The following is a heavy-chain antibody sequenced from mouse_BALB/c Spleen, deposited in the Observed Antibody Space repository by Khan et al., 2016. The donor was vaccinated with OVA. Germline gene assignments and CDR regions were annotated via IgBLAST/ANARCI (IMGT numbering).Heavy chain of an antibody. CDR1: GYTFTSYW. Sequence: VQLQESGAELVKPGASVKLSCKTSGYTFTSYWIQWVKQRPGQGLGWIGQIFPGTGTTYYNENFKGKATLTVDTSSSSAYMQLTSLTSEDSAVYFCVRGYFGNYEFVYWGQGTLVTVSP. J-gene: IGHJ3*01. CDR2: IFPGTGTT. V-gene: IGHV1S132*01. D-gene: IGHD2-1*01. CDR3: VRGYFGNYEFVY.